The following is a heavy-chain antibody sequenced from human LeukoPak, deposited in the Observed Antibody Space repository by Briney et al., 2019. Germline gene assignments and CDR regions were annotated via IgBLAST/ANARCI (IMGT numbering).Heavy chain of an antibody. V-gene: IGHV1-69*13. J-gene: IGHJ6*02. Sequence: GASVKVSCKASGGTFSSYAISWVRQAPGQGLEWMGGIIPIFGTANYAQKFQGRVTITADESTSTAYMELSSLRSEDTAVYYCARGPARITIFGVVISGPRDYYGMDVWGQGTTVTVSS. D-gene: IGHD3-3*01. CDR1: GGTFSSYA. CDR2: IIPIFGTA. CDR3: ARGPARITIFGVVISGPRDYYGMDV.